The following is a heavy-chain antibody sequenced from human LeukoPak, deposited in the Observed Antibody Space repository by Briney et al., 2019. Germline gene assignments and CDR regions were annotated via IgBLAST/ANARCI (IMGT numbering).Heavy chain of an antibody. CDR1: GFTFRSYA. D-gene: IGHD4-17*01. Sequence: GGSLRLSCAASGFTFRSYAMSWVRQAPGKRLEWGSDISGSGGSTYYADSVKGRFIISRDNSKNTLYLEMNSLRAEDTAVYHCAKRETTVTTNFERWGQGTLVTVSS. J-gene: IGHJ1*01. CDR2: ISGSGGST. V-gene: IGHV3-23*01. CDR3: AKRETTVTTNFER.